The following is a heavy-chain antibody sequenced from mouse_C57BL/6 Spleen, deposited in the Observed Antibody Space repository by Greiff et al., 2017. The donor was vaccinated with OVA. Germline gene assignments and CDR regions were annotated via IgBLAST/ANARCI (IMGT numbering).Heavy chain of an antibody. CDR3: AREDLLLRIFDY. CDR1: GYTFTSYW. Sequence: QVQLKQPGAELVKPGASVKLSCKASGYTFTSYWMPWVQQRPGQGLEWIGMIHPNSGSTNYNEKFKSKATLTVDKSSSTAYMQLSSLTSEDSAVYYCAREDLLLRIFDYWGQGTTLTVSS. CDR2: IHPNSGST. D-gene: IGHD1-1*01. J-gene: IGHJ2*01. V-gene: IGHV1-64*01.